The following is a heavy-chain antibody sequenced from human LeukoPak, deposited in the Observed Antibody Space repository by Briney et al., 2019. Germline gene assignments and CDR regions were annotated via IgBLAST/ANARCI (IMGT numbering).Heavy chain of an antibody. D-gene: IGHD3-3*01. J-gene: IGHJ6*02. CDR2: INPKSGGT. CDR3: ARFMENAAASYTRYGLDV. Sequence: ASVKVPCKASGYTFTGHYIHWVRQAPGQGLEWMGWINPKSGGTNFAQRFQGRVTVPRDTSINTAYMELTRLTSDDTAVYYCARFMENAAASYTRYGLDVWGQGTTVTVSS. V-gene: IGHV1-2*02. CDR1: GYTFTGHY.